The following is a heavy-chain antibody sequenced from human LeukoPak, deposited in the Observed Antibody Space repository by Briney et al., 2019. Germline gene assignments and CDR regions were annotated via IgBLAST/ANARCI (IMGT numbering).Heavy chain of an antibody. CDR2: IYTGGST. CDR3: ARDSFDGSGYRPFDF. CDR1: GGSISSDHYY. D-gene: IGHD3-22*01. V-gene: IGHV4-61*02. J-gene: IGHJ4*02. Sequence: SETLSLTCTVSGGSISSDHYYWNWIRQPAGKGLEWIGRIYTGGSTNYNPSLKSRVTISIDTSKKQFSLKLSSVTAADTAVYDCARDSFDGSGYRPFDFWGQGTLVTVSS.